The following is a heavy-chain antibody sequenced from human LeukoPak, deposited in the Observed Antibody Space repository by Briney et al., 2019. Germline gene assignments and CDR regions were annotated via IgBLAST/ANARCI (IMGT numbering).Heavy chain of an antibody. D-gene: IGHD1-1*01. V-gene: IGHV3-21*01. CDR2: ISSSSSYI. Sequence: GGSLRLSCAASGFTFSSYSMNWVRPAPGRGLEWVSSISSSSSYIYYADSVKGRFTISRDNAKNSLYLQMNSLRAEDTAVYYCARAPNWNDVFDYWGQGTLVTVSS. J-gene: IGHJ4*02. CDR1: GFTFSSYS. CDR3: ARAPNWNDVFDY.